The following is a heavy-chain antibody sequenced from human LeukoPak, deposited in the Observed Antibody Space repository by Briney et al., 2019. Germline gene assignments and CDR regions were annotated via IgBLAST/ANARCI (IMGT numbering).Heavy chain of an antibody. Sequence: SETLSLTCTVSGGSISGHYWTWIRQPPGRGLEWIGQIHYSGRPDYNPSLKSRVTISVDTSKNQLSLKVTSVTGADTAVYYCARFGVDYDMDVWGQGTTVTVSS. CDR2: IHYSGRP. J-gene: IGHJ6*02. D-gene: IGHD3-16*01. V-gene: IGHV4-59*11. CDR1: GGSISGHY. CDR3: ARFGVDYDMDV.